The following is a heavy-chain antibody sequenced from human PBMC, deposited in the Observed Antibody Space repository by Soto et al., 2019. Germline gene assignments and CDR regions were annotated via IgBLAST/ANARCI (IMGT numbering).Heavy chain of an antibody. D-gene: IGHD2-15*01. Sequence: PEESLKISGNGVGYKFGSSWIGWVRQMPWKGLEWMGLIKPGTSDIRYSPPFRGQVTISADEAVTTAYLQWSGLKASDSAMYYCARTKCSGGSCYSWSLDYWGQGTPVTVSS. CDR1: GYKFGSSW. J-gene: IGHJ4*02. V-gene: IGHV5-51*01. CDR2: IKPGTSDI. CDR3: ARTKCSGGSCYSWSLDY.